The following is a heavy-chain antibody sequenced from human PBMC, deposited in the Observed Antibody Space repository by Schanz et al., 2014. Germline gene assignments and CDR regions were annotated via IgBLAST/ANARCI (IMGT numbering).Heavy chain of an antibody. CDR2: IWSDGTNE. J-gene: IGHJ5*01. D-gene: IGHD3-10*01. V-gene: IGHV3-33*06. CDR1: GFIFRSFG. CDR3: AKQHIVRGVIYLNWFDS. Sequence: QVQLVESGGGVVQPGKSLRLSCATSGFIFRSFGIHWVRQAPGKGLEWVAVIWSDGTNEYYADSVKGRFTISRDNSKNTVHLQMNSLRAEDTAVYYCAKQHIVRGVIYLNWFDSWGQGTLVTVSS.